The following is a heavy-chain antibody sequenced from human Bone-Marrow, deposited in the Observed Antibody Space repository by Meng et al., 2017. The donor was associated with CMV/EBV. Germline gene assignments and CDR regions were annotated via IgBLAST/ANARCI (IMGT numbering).Heavy chain of an antibody. CDR2: INANRGGT. CDR1: RYTFTGYY. D-gene: IGHD1-26*01. J-gene: IGHJ6*02. Sequence: ASVKVSCKASRYTFTGYYIHWVRQAPGQGLEWMGWINANRGGTSYAQKFQGRVTITTDESTSTAYMELSSLRSEDTAVYYCASSGNPPPLYYYYGMDVWGQGTTVTVSS. V-gene: IGHV1-2*02. CDR3: ASSGNPPPLYYYYGMDV.